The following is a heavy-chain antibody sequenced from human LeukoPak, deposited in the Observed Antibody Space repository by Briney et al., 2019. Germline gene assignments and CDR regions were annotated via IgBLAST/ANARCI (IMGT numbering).Heavy chain of an antibody. J-gene: IGHJ4*02. CDR1: GFSLGEDA. Sequence: GGSLRLSCEISGFSLGEDALSWLRQAPGKGLEWIGFIRTQTNGGTSEYAATVKGRFIISRDDPKNIAYLQMNSLKIEDTAVYYCTRDFGGNSLTDYWGQGVLVTVSS. CDR2: IRTQTNGGTS. CDR3: TRDFGGNSLTDY. D-gene: IGHD4-23*01. V-gene: IGHV3-49*03.